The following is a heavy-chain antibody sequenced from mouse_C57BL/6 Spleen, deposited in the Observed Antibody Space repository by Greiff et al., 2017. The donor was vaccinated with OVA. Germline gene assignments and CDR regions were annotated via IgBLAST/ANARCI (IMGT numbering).Heavy chain of an antibody. D-gene: IGHD1-1*01. V-gene: IGHV1-80*01. CDR3: ARFYYGSSYWYFDV. J-gene: IGHJ1*03. CDR1: GYAFSSYW. Sequence: VQLQESGAELVKPGASVKISCKASGYAFSSYWMNWVKQRPGTGLEWIGQIYPGDGDTNYNGKFKGKATLTADKSSSTAYMQLSSLTSEDSAVYFCARFYYGSSYWYFDVWGTGTTVTVSS. CDR2: IYPGDGDT.